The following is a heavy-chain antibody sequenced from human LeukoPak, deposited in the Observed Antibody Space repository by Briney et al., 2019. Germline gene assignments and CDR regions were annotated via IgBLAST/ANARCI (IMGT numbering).Heavy chain of an antibody. D-gene: IGHD3-16*01. Sequence: ASVKVSCKASGYTFTSYAISWVRQAPGQGLEWMGGIIPIFGTANYAQKFQGRVTITADESTSTAYMELSSLRSEDTAVYYCASSVGVSYYGGYYYGMDVWGQGTTVTVSS. CDR2: IIPIFGTA. CDR1: GYTFTSYA. CDR3: ASSVGVSYYGGYYYGMDV. J-gene: IGHJ6*02. V-gene: IGHV1-69*13.